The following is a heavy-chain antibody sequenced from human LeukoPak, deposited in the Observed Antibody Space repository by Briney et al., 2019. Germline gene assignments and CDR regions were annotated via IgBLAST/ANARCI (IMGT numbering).Heavy chain of an antibody. J-gene: IGHJ4*02. V-gene: IGHV1-18*01. CDR1: GYTFTSYG. CDR2: ISAYNGNT. Sequence: LGAAVKVSCKASGYTFTSYGISWARQAPGQGLEWRGWISAYNGNTNYTQKLQGRVTISTDTSRSIAYMELRSLRSDDTAVYYCASSNRWYGSSWSFDYWGQGTLVTVSS. CDR3: ASSNRWYGSSWSFDY. D-gene: IGHD6-13*01.